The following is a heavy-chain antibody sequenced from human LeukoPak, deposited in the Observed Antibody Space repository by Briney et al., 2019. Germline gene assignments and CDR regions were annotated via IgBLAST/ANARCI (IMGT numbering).Heavy chain of an antibody. CDR2: IYSGGST. CDR3: ARDSGGITGTTGD. Sequence: PVGSLRLSCAASGFTVSSNYMSWVRQAPGKGLEWVSVIYSGGSTYYADSVKGRFTISRDNSKNTLYLQMNSLRAEDTAVYYCARDSGGITGTTGDWGQGTLVTVSS. D-gene: IGHD1-20*01. V-gene: IGHV3-53*01. J-gene: IGHJ4*02. CDR1: GFTVSSNY.